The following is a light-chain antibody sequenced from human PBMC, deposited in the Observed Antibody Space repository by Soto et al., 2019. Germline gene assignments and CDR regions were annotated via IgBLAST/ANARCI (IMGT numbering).Light chain of an antibody. CDR3: AAWDDSLKGPV. CDR1: SSNIGTNP. J-gene: IGLJ1*01. Sequence: QSVLTQPPSSSGTPGQRVTISCSGGSSNIGTNPVNWYQHLPGTAPKLLMHTNDRRPSGVPDRFSGSKSGTSASLAISGLQSEYAGDYYCAAWDDSLKGPVFGTGTKLTVL. V-gene: IGLV1-44*01. CDR2: TND.